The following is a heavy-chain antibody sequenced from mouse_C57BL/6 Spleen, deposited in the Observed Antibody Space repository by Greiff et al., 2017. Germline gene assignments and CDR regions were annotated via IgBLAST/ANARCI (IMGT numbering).Heavy chain of an antibody. CDR2: IWRGGST. CDR3: AKESITTVVANWYFDV. Sequence: VHLVESGPGLVQPSQSLSITCTVSGFSLTSYGVHWVRQSPGKGLEWLGVIWRGGSTDYNAAFMSRLSITKDNSKSQVFFKMNSLQADDTAIYYCAKESITTVVANWYFDVWGTGTTVTVSS. V-gene: IGHV2-5*01. J-gene: IGHJ1*03. CDR1: GFSLTSYG. D-gene: IGHD1-1*01.